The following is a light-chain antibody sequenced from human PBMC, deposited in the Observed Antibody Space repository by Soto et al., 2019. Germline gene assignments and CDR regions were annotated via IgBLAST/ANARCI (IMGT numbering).Light chain of an antibody. CDR2: DAS. V-gene: IGKV3-15*01. CDR1: QNIHDK. Sequence: EIVMTQSPATLSVSPGERVSLSCRASQNIHDKLAWYQQKPGQTPRLLIYDASTRATGISGSFSGSGSGTEFTLTISSLQSEDFAVYYCQQYGSSITFGQGTRLEIK. J-gene: IGKJ5*01. CDR3: QQYGSSIT.